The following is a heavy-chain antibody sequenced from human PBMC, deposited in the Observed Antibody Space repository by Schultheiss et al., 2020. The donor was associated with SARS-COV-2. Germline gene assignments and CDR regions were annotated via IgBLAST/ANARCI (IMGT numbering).Heavy chain of an antibody. J-gene: IGHJ4*02. Sequence: SETLSLTCTVSGGSISSGGYYWSWIRQHPGKGLEWIGYIYYSGSTYYNPSLKSRVTISVDTSKNQFSLKLSSVSAADTAVYYCARGRRLDIVLMVYAYYFDYWGQGTLVTVSS. CDR2: IYYSGST. V-gene: IGHV4-31*03. CDR1: GGSISSGGYY. CDR3: ARGRRLDIVLMVYAYYFDY. D-gene: IGHD2-8*01.